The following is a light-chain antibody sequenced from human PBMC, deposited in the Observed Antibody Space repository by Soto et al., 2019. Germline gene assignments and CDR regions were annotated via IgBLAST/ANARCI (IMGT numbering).Light chain of an antibody. J-gene: IGKJ3*01. CDR3: LQDYNYPRT. Sequence: AIQMTQSPSSLSASVGDRVTITCRASQGIRNDLNWYQQKLGKAPQLLIYGASTLQSGVPSRFSGSGSGIVFTLTIRSLQPEDFATYYCLQDYNYPRTFGPGTKVDIK. V-gene: IGKV1-6*01. CDR2: GAS. CDR1: QGIRND.